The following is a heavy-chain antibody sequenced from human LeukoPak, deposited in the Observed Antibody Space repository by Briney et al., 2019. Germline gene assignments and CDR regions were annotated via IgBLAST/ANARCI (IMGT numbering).Heavy chain of an antibody. Sequence: GGSLRLSCAASGFTFSSYGMHWVRQAPGKGLEWVAVISYDGSNKYYADSVKGRFTISRDNSKNTLYLQMNSLRAEDTAVYYCAKDYDSGGDYFDYWGQGTLVTVSS. CDR1: GFTFSSYG. D-gene: IGHD3-22*01. J-gene: IGHJ4*02. CDR3: AKDYDSGGDYFDY. V-gene: IGHV3-30*18. CDR2: ISYDGSNK.